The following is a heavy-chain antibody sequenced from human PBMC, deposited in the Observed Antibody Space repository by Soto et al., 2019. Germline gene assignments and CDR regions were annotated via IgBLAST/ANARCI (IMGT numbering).Heavy chain of an antibody. D-gene: IGHD3-10*01. Sequence: ASVKVSCKACGYTFTSYGISWVRQAPGQGIEWMGWISGYTGNTNYAQKVQGRVTLTTDTSTSTAYMELTSLTPDDTAVYYCARDERGSGSYFGRLNWFDHWGQGTLVTVSS. V-gene: IGHV1-18*01. CDR2: ISGYTGNT. CDR1: GYTFTSYG. CDR3: ARDERGSGSYFGRLNWFDH. J-gene: IGHJ5*02.